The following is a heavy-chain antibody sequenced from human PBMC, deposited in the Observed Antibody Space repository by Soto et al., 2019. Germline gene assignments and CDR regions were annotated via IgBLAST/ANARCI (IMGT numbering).Heavy chain of an antibody. Sequence: ESGGGLVKPGGSLRLSCAASGFTFSDYYMSWIRQAPGKGLAWVSYISSSSSYTNYADSVKGRFTISRDNAKNSLYLQMNSLRAEDTAVYYCARDRRCSSTSCYGVYYFDYWGQGTLVTVSS. CDR2: ISSSSSYT. CDR3: ARDRRCSSTSCYGVYYFDY. V-gene: IGHV3-11*06. J-gene: IGHJ4*02. CDR1: GFTFSDYY. D-gene: IGHD2-2*01.